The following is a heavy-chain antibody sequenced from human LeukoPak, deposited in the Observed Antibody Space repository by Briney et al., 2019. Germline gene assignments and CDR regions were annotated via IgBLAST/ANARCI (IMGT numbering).Heavy chain of an antibody. CDR1: GGSFSGYF. D-gene: IGHD6-6*01. CDR3: ARSVSSSGAGGYYNIDV. V-gene: IGHV4-34*01. Sequence: PSETLSLTCAVYGGSFSGYFWTWIRQPPGKELEWIGEINHSGGANYNPSLKSRVTISIDTSKNQFSLKLTSVTAADTAMYYCARSVSSSGAGGYYNIDVWDKGTTVTVSS. J-gene: IGHJ6*03. CDR2: INHSGGA.